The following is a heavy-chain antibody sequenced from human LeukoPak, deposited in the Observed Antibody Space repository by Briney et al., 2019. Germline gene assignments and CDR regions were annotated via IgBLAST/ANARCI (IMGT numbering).Heavy chain of an antibody. CDR2: FDPEDGEM. Sequence: ASVKVSCKASGHTLNELSMHWVRQAPGKELEWMGGFDPEDGEMTFAQKFQGRITMTEDTSTDTAYMELSSLRSEDTAVYYCARYRTSLSYYYYYGMDVWGQGTTVTISS. D-gene: IGHD5-12*01. V-gene: IGHV1-24*01. CDR3: ARYRTSLSYYYYYGMDV. CDR1: GHTLNELS. J-gene: IGHJ6*02.